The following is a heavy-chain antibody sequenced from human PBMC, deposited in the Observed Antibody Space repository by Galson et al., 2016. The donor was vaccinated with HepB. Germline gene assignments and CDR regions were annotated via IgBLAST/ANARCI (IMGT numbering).Heavy chain of an antibody. CDR2: ISSGSSYI. D-gene: IGHD3-9*01. CDR1: GFTFNGYN. Sequence: SLRLSCAGSGFTFNGYNMNWVRQAPGKGPEWVSSISSGSSYIYYADSVKGRFTISRDNAKNSLYLQMNSLRAEDTAVYYCAREPVRLDDLLTGPPKNPDYWGQGTLVTVSS. V-gene: IGHV3-21*01. J-gene: IGHJ4*02. CDR3: AREPVRLDDLLTGPPKNPDY.